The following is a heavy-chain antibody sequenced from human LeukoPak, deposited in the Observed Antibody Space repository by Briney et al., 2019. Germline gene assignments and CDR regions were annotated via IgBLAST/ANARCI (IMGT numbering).Heavy chain of an antibody. CDR3: ARSKSWYSTDV. CDR1: GFTFGSHW. Sequence: GGSLRLSCAASGFTFGSHWMHWVRQAPGKGLVWVSRINGDGSNTTYADSVKGRFTISRDNAKNTLYLQMNSLRAEDTAVYHCARSKSWYSTDVWGQGTMVTVS. D-gene: IGHD2-15*01. CDR2: INGDGSNT. V-gene: IGHV3-74*03. J-gene: IGHJ3*01.